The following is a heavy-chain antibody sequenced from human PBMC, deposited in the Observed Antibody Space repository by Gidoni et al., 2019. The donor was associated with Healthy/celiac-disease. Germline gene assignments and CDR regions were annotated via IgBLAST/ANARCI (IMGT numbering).Heavy chain of an antibody. J-gene: IGHJ6*02. V-gene: IGHV4-31*03. CDR2: TYYSGST. CDR1: GGSTTCAGYY. CDR3: ARDGGFGTMIPYGMDV. Sequence: QLQLQESGPGLVKPPQTLSLTCTVPGGSTTCAGYYWSWIRQHPGKGLEWIGYTYYSGSTYYNPSIKSRVTISVDTSKNQFSLKLSSVTAADAAEYYCARDGGFGTMIPYGMDVWGQGTTVTVSS. D-gene: IGHD3-22*01.